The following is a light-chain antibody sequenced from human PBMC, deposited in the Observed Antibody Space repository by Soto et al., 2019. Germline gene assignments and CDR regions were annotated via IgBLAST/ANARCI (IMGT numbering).Light chain of an antibody. V-gene: IGKV1-5*01. CDR3: QQYDSYSWT. CDR1: QSVSNW. CDR2: DVS. J-gene: IGKJ1*01. Sequence: DIQMTQSPSTLSASVGERVTITCRASQSVSNWLAWYQQTPGKAPKLLIYDVSSLESGVPSRFSGSGSGTEFILTISSLQPDDFATYYCQQYDSYSWTFDQGTKGDIK.